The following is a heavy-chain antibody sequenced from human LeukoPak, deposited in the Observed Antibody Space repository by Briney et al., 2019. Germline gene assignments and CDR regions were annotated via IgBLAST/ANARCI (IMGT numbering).Heavy chain of an antibody. D-gene: IGHD4-17*01. Sequence: ETLSLTCTVSGYSISSGYYWGWIRQPPGKGLEWIGSIYHSGSVYFNPSLKSRVTISVDTSNNQFSLKLSSVTAADTAVYYCASTITVTTDYWGQGTLVTVSS. V-gene: IGHV4-38-2*02. CDR3: ASTITVTTDY. CDR1: GYSISSGYY. CDR2: IYHSGSV. J-gene: IGHJ4*02.